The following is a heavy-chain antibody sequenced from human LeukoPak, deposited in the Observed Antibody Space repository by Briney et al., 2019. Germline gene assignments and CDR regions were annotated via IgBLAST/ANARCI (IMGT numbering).Heavy chain of an antibody. D-gene: IGHD3-22*01. V-gene: IGHV3-7*01. CDR1: AFMFSSSW. CDR2: IDFAGSEK. J-gene: IGHJ3*02. Sequence: PGGSLRLSCAASAFMFSSSWMTWVRQAPGKGLVWVANIDFAGSEKFYADSVKGRFTISRDNAKNSLYLQMDSLRAEDTAVYYCARYYDGSAYHDAIDTWGQGTIVTVSS. CDR3: ARYYDGSAYHDAIDT.